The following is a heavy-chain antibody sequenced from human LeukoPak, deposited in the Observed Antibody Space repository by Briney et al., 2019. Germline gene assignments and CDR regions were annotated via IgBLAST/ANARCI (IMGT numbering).Heavy chain of an antibody. D-gene: IGHD1-26*01. CDR3: ARVALVGATTGYFGY. CDR2: IYYSGST. CDR1: GGSISSSSYY. J-gene: IGHJ4*02. Sequence: PSETLSLTCTVSGGSISSSSYYWGWIRQPPGKGLEWIGSIYYSGSTYYNPSLKSRVTISVDTSKNQFSLKLSSVTAADTAVYYCARVALVGATTGYFGYWGQGTLVTVSS. V-gene: IGHV4-39*01.